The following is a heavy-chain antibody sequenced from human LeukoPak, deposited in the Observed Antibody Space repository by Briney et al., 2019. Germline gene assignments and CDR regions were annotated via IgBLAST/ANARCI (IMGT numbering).Heavy chain of an antibody. CDR1: GGSISSSSYY. Sequence: SETLSLTCTVSGGSISSSSYYWGWIRQPPGKGLEWIGSIYYSGSTYYNPSLKSRVTISVDTSKNQFSLKLSSVTATDTAVYYRARTSGSYLKWFDPWGQGTLVTVSS. CDR2: IYYSGST. D-gene: IGHD3-10*01. CDR3: ARTSGSYLKWFDP. J-gene: IGHJ5*02. V-gene: IGHV4-39*01.